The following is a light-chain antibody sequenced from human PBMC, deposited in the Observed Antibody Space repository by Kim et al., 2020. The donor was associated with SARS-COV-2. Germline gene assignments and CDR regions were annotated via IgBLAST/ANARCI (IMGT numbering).Light chain of an antibody. Sequence: ALGQTVRITCQGDSLRSYYASWYQQKPGQAPVFVIYGKNNRPSGIPDRFSGSSSGNTASLTITGAKAEDEADYYCNSRDSSGNHLVFGGGTQLTVL. CDR1: SLRSYY. J-gene: IGLJ2*01. V-gene: IGLV3-19*01. CDR2: GKN. CDR3: NSRDSSGNHLV.